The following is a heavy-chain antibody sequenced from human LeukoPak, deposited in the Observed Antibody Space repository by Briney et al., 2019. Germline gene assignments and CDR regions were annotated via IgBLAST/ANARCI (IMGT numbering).Heavy chain of an antibody. J-gene: IGHJ6*02. CDR2: ISAYNGNT. D-gene: IGHD3-10*01. CDR1: GYTFTSYG. V-gene: IGHV1-18*01. Sequence: ASVKVSCKAYGYTFTSYGISWVRQAPGQGLEWMGWISAYNGNTNYAQKLQGRVTMTTDTSTSTAYMELRSLRSDDTAVYYCASAGYYGSGSQDDYYYGMDVWGQGTTVTVSS. CDR3: ASAGYYGSGSQDDYYYGMDV.